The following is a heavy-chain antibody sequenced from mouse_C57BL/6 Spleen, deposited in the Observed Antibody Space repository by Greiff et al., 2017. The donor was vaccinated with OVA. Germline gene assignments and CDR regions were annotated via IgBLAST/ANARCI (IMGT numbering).Heavy chain of an antibody. CDR1: GYTFTSYW. V-gene: IGHV1-64*01. J-gene: IGHJ4*01. CDR2: IHPNSGST. D-gene: IGHD4-1*01. CDR3: ARSKTGFSYAMDD. Sequence: QVQLQQPGAELVKPGASVKLSCKASGYTFTSYWMHWVKQRPGQGLEWIGMIHPNSGSTNYNEKFKSKATLTVDKSSSTAYMQLSSLTSEDSAVYYCARSKTGFSYAMDDWGQGTSVTVSS.